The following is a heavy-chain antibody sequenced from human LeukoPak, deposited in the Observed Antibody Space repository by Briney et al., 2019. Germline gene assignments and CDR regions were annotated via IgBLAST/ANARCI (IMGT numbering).Heavy chain of an antibody. CDR1: GYTLTELS. V-gene: IGHV1-24*01. CDR3: AVSLTTGGYYGMDV. CDR2: FDPEDGET. J-gene: IGHJ6*02. D-gene: IGHD1-1*01. Sequence: ASVKVSCKVSGYTLTELSLHWVRQAPGKGLEWMGRFDPEDGETIYARKFQGRVTMTEDTSTDTSYMELSSLRSEDTAVYFCAVSLTTGGYYGMDVWGQGTTVTVSS.